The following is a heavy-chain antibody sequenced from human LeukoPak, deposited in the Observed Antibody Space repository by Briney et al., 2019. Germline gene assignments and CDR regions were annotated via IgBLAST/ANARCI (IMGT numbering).Heavy chain of an antibody. CDR1: GFTFNTYG. CDR2: ISGSGGAT. CDR3: ARGLPPAVADPPLDY. J-gene: IGHJ4*02. Sequence: GGSLRLSCAASGFTFNTYGMSWVRQAPGKGLEWVSGISGSGGATYYADSVKGRFTVSRDDPHNTLYLQMNSLRAEDTAVYYCARGLPPAVADPPLDYWGQGTLVTVSS. V-gene: IGHV3-23*01. D-gene: IGHD6-19*01.